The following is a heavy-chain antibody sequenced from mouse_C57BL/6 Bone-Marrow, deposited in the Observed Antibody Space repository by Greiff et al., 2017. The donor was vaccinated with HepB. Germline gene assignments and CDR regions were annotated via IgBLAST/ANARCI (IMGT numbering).Heavy chain of an antibody. CDR3: ARDSRWLPYYFDY. CDR1: GFTFSSYA. Sequence: EVKLVESGGGLVKPGGSLKLSCAASGFTFSSYAMSWVRQTPEKRLEWVATISDGGSYTYYPDNVKGRFTISRDNAKNNLYLQMSHLKSEDTAMYDCARDSRWLPYYFDYWGQGTTLTVSS. J-gene: IGHJ2*01. D-gene: IGHD2-3*01. CDR2: ISDGGSYT. V-gene: IGHV5-4*01.